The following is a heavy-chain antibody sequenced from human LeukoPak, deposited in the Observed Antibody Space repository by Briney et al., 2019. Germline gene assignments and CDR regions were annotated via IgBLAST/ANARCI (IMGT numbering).Heavy chain of an antibody. V-gene: IGHV1-69*05. J-gene: IGHJ6*03. CDR2: IIPIFGTA. CDR3: ARVSIAARPYYYYMDV. CDR1: GGTFSSYA. D-gene: IGHD6-6*01. Sequence: SVKVSCKASGGTFSSYAISWVRQAPGQGLEGMGGIIPIFGTANYAQKFQGRVTITTDESTSTAYMELSSLRSEDTAVYYCARVSIAARPYYYYMDVWGKGTTVTVSS.